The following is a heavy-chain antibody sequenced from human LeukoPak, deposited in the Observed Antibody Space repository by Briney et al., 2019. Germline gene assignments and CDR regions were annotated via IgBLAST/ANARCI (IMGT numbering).Heavy chain of an antibody. Sequence: SETQSLTCAVYGGSYSGYYWSWIRQPPGKGLEWLGEINHSGSTNYNPSLKSRVTISVDTPKKQFSLKLSSVNAADPAASYVARVPRRTSGYCGGDCYAYYFDYWGEGTLVTVSS. J-gene: IGHJ4*02. CDR2: INHSGST. CDR1: GGSYSGYY. CDR3: ARVPRRTSGYCGGDCYAYYFDY. V-gene: IGHV4-34*01. D-gene: IGHD2-21*02.